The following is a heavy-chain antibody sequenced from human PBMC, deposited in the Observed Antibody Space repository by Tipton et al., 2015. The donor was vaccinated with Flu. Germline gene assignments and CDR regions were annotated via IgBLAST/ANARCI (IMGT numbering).Heavy chain of an antibody. Sequence: TLSLTCAVSGYSISDGYYWGWIRQPPGKGLEWIGTIYHSGSTYYNPSLKSRLTMSVDTSKNQFSLKLSSVTAADTAVYYCARHTGDSVRGVIDYWGQGTLVTVSS. CDR3: ARHTGDSVRGVIDY. CDR1: GYSISDGYY. V-gene: IGHV4-38-2*01. CDR2: IYHSGST. J-gene: IGHJ4*02. D-gene: IGHD3-10*02.